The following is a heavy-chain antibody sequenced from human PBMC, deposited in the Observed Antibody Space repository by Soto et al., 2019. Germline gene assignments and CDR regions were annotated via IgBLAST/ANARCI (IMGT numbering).Heavy chain of an antibody. CDR1: GGSITSGGYS. J-gene: IGHJ6*02. Sequence: SETLSLTCTVSGGSITSGGYSWTWIRQSPGKGLEWIGYTYQSGSAYYNPSLKSRATISVDRSKNQFSLNLTSVTAADTAVYYCARDYYGMDVWGQGTTATVSS. CDR3: ARDYYGMDV. V-gene: IGHV4-30-2*06. CDR2: TYQSGSA.